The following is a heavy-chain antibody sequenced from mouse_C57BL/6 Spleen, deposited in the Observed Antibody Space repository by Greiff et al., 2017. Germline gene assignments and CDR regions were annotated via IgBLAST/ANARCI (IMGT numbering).Heavy chain of an antibody. CDR1: GYTFTSHW. CDR2: ISPGSGST. CDR3: ARSDYYGSSGYTMDY. Sequence: VKLQQPGAELVKPGASVMMSCKASGYTFTSHWIIWVKQRPGQGLEWIGDISPGSGSTNYNAKFKSKATLTVDTSSSTAYMQLSSLTSEDSAVYYCARSDYYGSSGYTMDYWGQGTSVSVSS. D-gene: IGHD1-1*01. V-gene: IGHV1-55*01. J-gene: IGHJ4*01.